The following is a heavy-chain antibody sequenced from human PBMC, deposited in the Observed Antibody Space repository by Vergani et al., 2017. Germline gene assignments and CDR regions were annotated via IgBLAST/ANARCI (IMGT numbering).Heavy chain of an antibody. CDR1: GGTFSSYA. Sequence: QVQLVQSGAEVKKPGSSVKVSCKASGGTFSSYAISWVRQAPGQGLGWMGGIIPIFGTATYAQKFQGRVTITADESTSTAYMELSSLRSEDTAVYYCARALQMATITGAGWSYWGQGTLVTVSS. CDR2: IIPIFGTA. J-gene: IGHJ4*02. CDR3: ARALQMATITGAGWSY. V-gene: IGHV1-69*01. D-gene: IGHD5-24*01.